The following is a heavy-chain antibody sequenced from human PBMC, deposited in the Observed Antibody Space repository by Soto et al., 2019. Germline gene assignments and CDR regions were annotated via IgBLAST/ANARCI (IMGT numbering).Heavy chain of an antibody. CDR2: IYYSGST. J-gene: IGHJ3*02. CDR1: GGSIISNDYY. CDR3: ARGRYNWNQGAFDI. V-gene: IGHV4-30-4*01. D-gene: IGHD1-20*01. Sequence: SETLSLTCTVSGGSIISNDYYFICIRQPPGKGLELIGYIYYSGSTYYNPSLKSRVTISADTSKTQFSLKLTSVTAADTAVYYCARGRYNWNQGAFDIWGQGTVVTVSS.